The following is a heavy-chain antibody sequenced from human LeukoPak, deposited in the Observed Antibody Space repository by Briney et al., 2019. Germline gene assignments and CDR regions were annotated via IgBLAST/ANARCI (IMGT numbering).Heavy chain of an antibody. CDR2: IHYSGTT. Sequence: SETLSLTCTVSGGSISNINYDWGWIRQPPGQGLEWIGAIHYSGTTYYNPSLNSRVTISVDTSKNQFSLKLSSVTAADTAVYYCARSYYDSSGHFDPWGQGTLVTVSS. V-gene: IGHV4-39*07. J-gene: IGHJ5*02. D-gene: IGHD3-22*01. CDR3: ARSYYDSSGHFDP. CDR1: GGSISNINYD.